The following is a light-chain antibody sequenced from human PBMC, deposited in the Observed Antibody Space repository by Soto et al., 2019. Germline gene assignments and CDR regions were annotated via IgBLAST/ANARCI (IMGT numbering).Light chain of an antibody. CDR2: EGN. CDR3: CLHIGATNYV. V-gene: IGLV2-23*01. J-gene: IGLJ1*01. Sequence: QSALAQPASVSGSPGQSITISCTGTSGFVGSFSLVSWYQQHPGKAPKVMISEGNRRPSGVPDRFSGSTSVNSASLTISGLQADDEADYYCCLHIGATNYVFGHGTKVTVL. CDR1: SGFVGSFSL.